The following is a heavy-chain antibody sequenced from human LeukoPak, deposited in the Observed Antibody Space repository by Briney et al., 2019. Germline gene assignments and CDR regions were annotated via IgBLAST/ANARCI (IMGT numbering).Heavy chain of an antibody. Sequence: PGGSLRLSCAASGFTFSSYAMSWVRQAPGKGLVWVSRINDDGSSTIYADSVKGRFTISRDNTKNTLYLQMNSLRAEDTAVYYCARAAYSSSFNWFDPWGQGTLVTVSS. CDR3: ARAAYSSSFNWFDP. CDR1: GFTFSSYA. CDR2: INDDGSST. V-gene: IGHV3-74*01. D-gene: IGHD6-13*01. J-gene: IGHJ5*02.